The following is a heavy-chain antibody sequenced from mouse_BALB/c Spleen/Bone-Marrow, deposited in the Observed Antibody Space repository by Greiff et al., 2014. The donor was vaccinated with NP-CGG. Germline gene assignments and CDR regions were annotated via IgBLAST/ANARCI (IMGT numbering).Heavy chain of an antibody. CDR3: ASRGYAMDY. CDR1: GYTFSSYW. J-gene: IGHJ4*01. Sequence: QVQLKESGAELMKPGASVKISCKATGYTFSSYWIEWIKQRPGHGLEWIGETLPGSGSSNYNEKFKGKATFTADTSSNTAYMQLSSLTSEDSAVYYCASRGYAMDYWGQGTPVTVSS. CDR2: TLPGSGSS. V-gene: IGHV1-9*01.